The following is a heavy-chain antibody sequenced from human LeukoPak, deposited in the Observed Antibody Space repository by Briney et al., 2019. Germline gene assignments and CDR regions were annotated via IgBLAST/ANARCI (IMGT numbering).Heavy chain of an antibody. J-gene: IGHJ4*02. CDR2: INPNSGGT. Sequence: GASVKVSCKASGYTFTGYYMHWVRQAPGQGLEWMGWINPNSGGTNYAQKLQGRVTMTTDTSTSTAYMELRSLRSDDTAVYYCARGGLRYFDWLSSPLDYWGQGTLVTVSS. V-gene: IGHV1-2*02. CDR3: ARGGLRYFDWLSSPLDY. D-gene: IGHD3-9*01. CDR1: GYTFTGYY.